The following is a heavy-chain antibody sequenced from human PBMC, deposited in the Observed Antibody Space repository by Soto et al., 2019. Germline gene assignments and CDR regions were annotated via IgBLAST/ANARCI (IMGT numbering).Heavy chain of an antibody. CDR2: IYHSGST. J-gene: IGHJ4*02. CDR1: GGSISSGGYS. CDR3: VRLPDY. D-gene: IGHD2-2*01. Sequence: PSETLSLTCAVSGGSISSGGYSWSWIRQPPGKGLEWIGYIYHSGSTYYNPSLKSRVTISVDRSKNQFSLKLSSVTAADTAVYYCVRLPDYWGQGTLVTVSS. V-gene: IGHV4-30-2*01.